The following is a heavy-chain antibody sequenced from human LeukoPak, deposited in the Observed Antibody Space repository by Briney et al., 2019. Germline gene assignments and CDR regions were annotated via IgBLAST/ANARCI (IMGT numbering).Heavy chain of an antibody. V-gene: IGHV1-2*02. CDR2: INPNSGGT. CDR3: ARDRNVLRYFDWTN. D-gene: IGHD3-9*01. Sequence: ASVKVSCKASGYTFTGYYMHWVRQAPGQGLEWMGWINPNSGGTNYAQKFQGRVTMTRDTSISTAYMELSSLRSEDTAVYYCARDRNVLRYFDWTNWGQGALVTVSS. J-gene: IGHJ4*02. CDR1: GYTFTGYY.